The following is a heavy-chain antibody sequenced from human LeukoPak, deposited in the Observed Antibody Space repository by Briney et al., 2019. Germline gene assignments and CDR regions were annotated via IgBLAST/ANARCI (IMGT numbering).Heavy chain of an antibody. J-gene: IGHJ4*02. CDR2: ISSNGGST. V-gene: IGHV3-64*01. CDR1: GFTFSSYS. Sequence: GGSLRLSCAASGFTFSSYSMNWVRQAPGKGLEYVSAISSNGGSTYYANSVKGRFTISRDNSKNTLYLQMGSLRAEDMAVYYCARRAYYYDSSGYYYYFDYWGQGTLVTVSS. D-gene: IGHD3-22*01. CDR3: ARRAYYYDSSGYYYYFDY.